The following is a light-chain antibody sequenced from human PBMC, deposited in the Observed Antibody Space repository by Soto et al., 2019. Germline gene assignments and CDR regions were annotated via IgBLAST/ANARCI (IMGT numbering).Light chain of an antibody. CDR3: QQYHSYYRT. J-gene: IGKJ1*01. V-gene: IGKV1-5*01. CDR1: QSISSW. Sequence: DIQMAQSPSTLSASVGDRVTITCRASQSISSWLAWYQQKPGKAPKLLIYDASSLESGVPSRFSGSGSGTAFTLTISSLQPDDFAAYYCQQYHSYYRTFGQGTKVES. CDR2: DAS.